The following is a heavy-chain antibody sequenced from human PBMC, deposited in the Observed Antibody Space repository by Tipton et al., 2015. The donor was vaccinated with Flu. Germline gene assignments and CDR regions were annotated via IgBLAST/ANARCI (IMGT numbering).Heavy chain of an antibody. J-gene: IGHJ4*02. CDR2: IYYSGST. D-gene: IGHD3-10*01. CDR3: ARDAQGSAFDY. V-gene: IGHV4-39*07. CDR1: GGSISSSSYY. Sequence: PGLVKPSETLSLTCTVSGGSISSSSYYWGWIRQPPGKGLEWIGSIYYSGSTYYNPSLKSRVTISVDTSKNQFSLKLSSVTAADTAVYYCARDAQGSAFDYWGQGTLVTVSS.